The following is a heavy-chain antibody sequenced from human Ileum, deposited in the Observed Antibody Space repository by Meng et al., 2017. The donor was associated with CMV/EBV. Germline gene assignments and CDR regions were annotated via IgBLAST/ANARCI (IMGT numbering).Heavy chain of an antibody. CDR1: GFSFSTSKAG. Sequence: QLHLKESGPPLVKPTQTPTLTCTFSGFSFSTSKAGVGWIRLPPGKALEWLALIYWDDDTRYSPSLKTRLTITKDTSKNQVILTMTKMDPADTATYFCVHRSYSGQDDYWGQGALVTVSS. CDR2: IYWDDDT. J-gene: IGHJ4*02. CDR3: VHRSYSGQDDY. D-gene: IGHD5-12*01. V-gene: IGHV2-5*02.